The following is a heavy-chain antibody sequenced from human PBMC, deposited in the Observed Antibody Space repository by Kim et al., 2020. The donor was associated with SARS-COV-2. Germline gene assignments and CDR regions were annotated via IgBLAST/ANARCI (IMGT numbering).Heavy chain of an antibody. CDR2: IYYSGST. CDR3: AREGSTVVISGLRN. J-gene: IGHJ1*01. Sequence: SETLSLTCTVSGCSVSSGSYYWSWFRQPPGKRLEWSGNIYYSGSTNYNPSLKRFVIISEDTSKNQFSLKLSSVTAATTAVYYCAREGSTVVISGLRNWG. D-gene: IGHD3-22*01. V-gene: IGHV4-61*01. CDR1: GCSVSSGSYY.